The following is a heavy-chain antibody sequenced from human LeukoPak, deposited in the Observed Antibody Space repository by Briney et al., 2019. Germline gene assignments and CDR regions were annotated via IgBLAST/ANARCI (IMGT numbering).Heavy chain of an antibody. CDR1: GYSFTSYW. Sequence: GESLKISCKGSGYSFTSYWIGWVRQMPGNGLEWMGIIYPGDSDTRYSPSFQGQVTISADKSISTAYLQWSSLTASDTAMYYCARQDYDILTGYYKGPFDYWGQGTLVTVSS. CDR3: ARQDYDILTGYYKGPFDY. D-gene: IGHD3-9*01. V-gene: IGHV5-51*01. J-gene: IGHJ4*02. CDR2: IYPGDSDT.